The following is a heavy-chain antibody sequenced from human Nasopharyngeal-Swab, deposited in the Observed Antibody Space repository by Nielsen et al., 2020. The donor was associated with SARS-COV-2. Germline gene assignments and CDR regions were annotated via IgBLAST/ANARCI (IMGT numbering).Heavy chain of an antibody. J-gene: IGHJ5*02. D-gene: IGHD2-2*01. Sequence: RQAPGKGLEWIGSIYYSGSTYYNPSLKSRVTISVDTSKNQFSLKLSSVTAADTVVYYCARHDRDIVVVGPWGQGTLVTVSS. V-gene: IGHV4-39*01. CDR2: IYYSGST. CDR3: ARHDRDIVVVGP.